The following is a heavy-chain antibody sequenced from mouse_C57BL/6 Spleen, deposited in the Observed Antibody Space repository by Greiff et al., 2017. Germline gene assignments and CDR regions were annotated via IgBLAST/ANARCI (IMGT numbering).Heavy chain of an antibody. CDR3: ARYDYGSSYVGYFDY. Sequence: EVQLQQSGPELVKPGASVKISCKASGYTFTDYYMNWVKQSHGKSLEWIGDINPYNGGTSYNQKFKGKATLTVDKSSSTAYMELRSLTSEDSAVYYCARYDYGSSYVGYFDYWGQGTTLTVSS. CDR1: GYTFTDYY. CDR2: INPYNGGT. J-gene: IGHJ2*01. V-gene: IGHV1-26*01. D-gene: IGHD1-1*01.